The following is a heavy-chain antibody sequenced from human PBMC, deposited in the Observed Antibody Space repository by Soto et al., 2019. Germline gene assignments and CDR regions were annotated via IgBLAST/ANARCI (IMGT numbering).Heavy chain of an antibody. CDR3: AKDISLRGWVYLVVEY. V-gene: IGHV3-9*01. CDR1: GFTFDVYA. D-gene: IGHD6-13*01. J-gene: IGHJ4*02. Sequence: EVQLVESGGGWVQPGRSLRLSCAASGFTFDVYAMHWVRQAPGKGLEWVSGINYNSGSVGYADSVKGRFTISRDNAKNSLYLPMNSLRAEDTAVYYCAKDISLRGWVYLVVEYWGQGTLVTVSP. CDR2: INYNSGSV.